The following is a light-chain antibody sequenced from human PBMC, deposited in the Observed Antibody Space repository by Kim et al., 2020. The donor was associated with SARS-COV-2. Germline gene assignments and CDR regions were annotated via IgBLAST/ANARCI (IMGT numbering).Light chain of an antibody. V-gene: IGKV3-15*01. CDR2: GAS. CDR3: QQYNNWPPWT. Sequence: EIVMTQSPATLSVSPGERATLSCRASQSVSSNSAWYQQKPGQAPRLLIYGASTRATGIPARFSGSGSGTEFTLTISSLQSEDFVVYYCQQYNNWPPWTFGQGTKVDIK. CDR1: QSVSSN. J-gene: IGKJ1*01.